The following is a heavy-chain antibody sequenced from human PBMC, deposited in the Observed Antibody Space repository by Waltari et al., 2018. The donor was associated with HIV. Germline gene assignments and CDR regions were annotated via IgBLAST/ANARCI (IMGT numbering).Heavy chain of an antibody. J-gene: IGHJ3*02. CDR2: IFYTGST. Sequence: QVQPQESGPGLVKPSGTLSLTCDVSSGSISSSTRWSRVCQPPRVGLEWIGEIFYTGSTNYKSSLKSRVSISVEKSKHEFSLKLNSVTAADTAVYFGARGAYYYERSGSPRAFDMWGQGTMVIVSS. D-gene: IGHD3-22*01. CDR1: SGSISSSTR. V-gene: IGHV4-4*02. CDR3: ARGAYYYERSGSPRAFDM.